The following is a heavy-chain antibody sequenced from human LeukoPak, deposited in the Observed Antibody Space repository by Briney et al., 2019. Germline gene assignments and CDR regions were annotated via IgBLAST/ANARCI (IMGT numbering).Heavy chain of an antibody. D-gene: IGHD4-17*01. CDR1: GGSFSGYY. CDR2: INHSGST. V-gene: IGHV4-34*01. J-gene: IGHJ6*02. Sequence: NPSETLSLTCAVYGGSFSGYYWSWIRQPPGKGLEWIGEINHSGSTNYNPSLKSRVTISVDTSKNQFSLKLSSVTAADTAVYYCARFPTAEPYYYYGMDVWGQGTTVTVSS. CDR3: ARFPTAEPYYYYGMDV.